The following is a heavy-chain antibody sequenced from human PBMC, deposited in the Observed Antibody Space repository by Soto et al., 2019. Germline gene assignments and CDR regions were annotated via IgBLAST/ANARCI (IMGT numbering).Heavy chain of an antibody. CDR3: ARDRAIRYFDWLSY. CDR1: GFTFSSYS. J-gene: IGHJ4*02. Sequence: EVQLVESGGGLVKPGGSLRLSCAASGFTFSSYSMNWVRQAPGKGLEWVSSISSSSSYIYYADSVKGRFTISRDNDKNSLYLEMNSLRAEDTAVYYCARDRAIRYFDWLSYWGQGTLVTVSS. V-gene: IGHV3-21*01. CDR2: ISSSSSYI. D-gene: IGHD3-9*01.